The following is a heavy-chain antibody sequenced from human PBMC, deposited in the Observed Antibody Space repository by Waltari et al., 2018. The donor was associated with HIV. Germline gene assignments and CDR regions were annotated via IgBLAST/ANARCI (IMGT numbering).Heavy chain of an antibody. D-gene: IGHD4-17*01. CDR2: ISYSGSA. J-gene: IGHJ5*02. CDR1: GGSVTSSTYY. V-gene: IGHV4-39*07. Sequence: QLQLQESGPGLVKPPETLSLTCTVSGGSVTSSTYYWGWIRQAPGRGLEWIGAISYSGSAYYNPSLESRVTISLDTSKNQFSLKLQSVTAADTAVYYCAGAPNGDFSWLDPWGQGTLVTVSS. CDR3: AGAPNGDFSWLDP.